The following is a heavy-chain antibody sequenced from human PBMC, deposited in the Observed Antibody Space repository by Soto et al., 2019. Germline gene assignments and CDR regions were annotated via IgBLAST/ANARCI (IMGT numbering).Heavy chain of an antibody. CDR2: INHSGST. J-gene: IGHJ4*02. V-gene: IGHV4-34*01. D-gene: IGHD5-18*01. CDR1: GGSFSGYY. CDR3: ARGYSYGYRAYFDY. Sequence: QVQLQQWGAGLLKPSETLSLTCAVYGGSFSGYYWSWIRQPPGKGLEWIGEINHSGSTNYNPSLKSRVTISVDTSKNQFSLKLSSVTAADTAVYYCARGYSYGYRAYFDYWGQGTLVTVSS.